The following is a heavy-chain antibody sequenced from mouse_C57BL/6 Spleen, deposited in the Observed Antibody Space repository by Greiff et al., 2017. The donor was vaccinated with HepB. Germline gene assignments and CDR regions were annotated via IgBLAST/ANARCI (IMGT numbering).Heavy chain of an antibody. V-gene: IGHV1-50*01. D-gene: IGHD2-1*01. J-gene: IGHJ2*01. Sequence: QQSCKASGYTFTSYWMQWVKQRPGQGLEWIGEIDPSDSYTNYNQKFKGKATLTVYTSSSTAYMQLSSLTSEDSPVYYCARSRGYYGNPYWGQGTTLTVSP. CDR2: IDPSDSYT. CDR3: ARSRGYYGNPY. CDR1: GYTFTSYW.